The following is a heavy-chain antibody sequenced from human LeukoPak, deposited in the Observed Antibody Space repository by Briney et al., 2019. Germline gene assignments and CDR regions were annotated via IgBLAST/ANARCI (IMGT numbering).Heavy chain of an antibody. CDR3: ARDLRYFDWSNPYGMDV. D-gene: IGHD3-9*01. CDR1: GFTFSSCS. Sequence: PGGSLRLSCAASGFTFSSCSMNWVRQAPGKGLEWVSSISSSSSYIYYADSVKGRFTISRDNAKNSLYLQMNSLRAEDTAVYYCARDLRYFDWSNPYGMDVWGQGTTVTVSS. CDR2: ISSSSSYI. V-gene: IGHV3-21*01. J-gene: IGHJ6*02.